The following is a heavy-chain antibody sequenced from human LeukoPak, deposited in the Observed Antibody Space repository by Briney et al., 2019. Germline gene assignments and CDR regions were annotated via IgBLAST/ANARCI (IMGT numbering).Heavy chain of an antibody. CDR3: ARGDLFGDWSGYYGMDV. V-gene: IGHV4-34*01. CDR1: GGSFSGYY. CDR2: IHHHGSA. Sequence: WETLFLTYGVYGGSFSGYYWSWIRQPPGKGLAWSVEIHHHGSANYNPSFKGRVTISLDTSKNQFSLKLTSVTAADTAVYYCARGDLFGDWSGYYGMDVWGQGTTVTVSS. J-gene: IGHJ6*02. D-gene: IGHD2-21*02.